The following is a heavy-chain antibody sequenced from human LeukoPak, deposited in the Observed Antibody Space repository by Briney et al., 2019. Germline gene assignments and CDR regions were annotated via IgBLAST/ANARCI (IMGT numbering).Heavy chain of an antibody. Sequence: GGSLRLSCATSGFSVSNNYMSWVRQAPGKGLEWVSVISSAGDTYYADSVKGRFSISRDTSKDTVFLEVNSLRTEDTAVYYCARVGYGSSWGERYYFDHWGQGAQVTVSS. D-gene: IGHD6-13*01. CDR1: GFSVSNNY. V-gene: IGHV3-66*01. CDR2: ISSAGDT. J-gene: IGHJ4*02. CDR3: ARVGYGSSWGERYYFDH.